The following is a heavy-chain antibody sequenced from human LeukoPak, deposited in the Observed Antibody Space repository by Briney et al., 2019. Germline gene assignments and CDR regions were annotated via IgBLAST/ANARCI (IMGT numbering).Heavy chain of an antibody. J-gene: IGHJ6*02. CDR2: ISAYNGNT. Sequence: GVSVKVSCKASGYTFTSYGISWVRQAPGQGLEWMGWISAYNGNTNYAQKLQGRVTMTTDTSTSTAYMELRSLRSDDTAVYYCARVGNLATGPVDYGDYEDYYGMDVWGQGTTVTVSS. CDR3: ARVGNLATGPVDYGDYEDYYGMDV. CDR1: GYTFTSYG. D-gene: IGHD4-17*01. V-gene: IGHV1-18*01.